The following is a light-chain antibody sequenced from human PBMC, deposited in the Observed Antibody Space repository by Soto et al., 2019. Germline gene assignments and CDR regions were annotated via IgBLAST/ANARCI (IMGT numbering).Light chain of an antibody. J-gene: IGLJ1*01. V-gene: IGLV2-14*01. Sequence: QSGLTPPASVSGAPGQSITISCTGTSSDVGGYNYVSWYQQHPGKAPKLMIYDVSNRPSGVSNRFSGSKSGNTASLTISGLQAEDEADYYCSSYTSSSTPFYVFGTGTKVTVL. CDR1: SSDVGGYNY. CDR2: DVS. CDR3: SSYTSSSTPFYV.